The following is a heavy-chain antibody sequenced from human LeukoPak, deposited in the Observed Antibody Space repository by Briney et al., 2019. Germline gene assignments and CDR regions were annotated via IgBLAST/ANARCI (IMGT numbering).Heavy chain of an antibody. Sequence: GGSLRLSCAASGFTFNDYYMSWIRQAPGKGLEWLSYINIGGTNTHYADSVKGRFTISRDNAKKSLYLEMNNLRAQDTAVYYCATDGAGFDTWGQGVLVTVSS. CDR2: INIGGTNT. CDR1: GFTFNDYY. V-gene: IGHV3-11*01. CDR3: ATDGAGFDT. J-gene: IGHJ5*02.